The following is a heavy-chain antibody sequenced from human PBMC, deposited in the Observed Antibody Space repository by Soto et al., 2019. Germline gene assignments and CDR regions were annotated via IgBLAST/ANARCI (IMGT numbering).Heavy chain of an antibody. Sequence: QVQLVQSGAEVKKTGSSVKVSCKASGGTFSSSTISWVRQAPGQGLEWMGRILPILGITNYAQKFQGRVTITADKSTSKAYMELSSLRSEDTAVYYCASPNPQRGYGFLFDYWGQGTLVTVSS. D-gene: IGHD1-1*01. CDR3: ASPNPQRGYGFLFDY. V-gene: IGHV1-69*02. J-gene: IGHJ4*02. CDR1: GGTFSSST. CDR2: ILPILGIT.